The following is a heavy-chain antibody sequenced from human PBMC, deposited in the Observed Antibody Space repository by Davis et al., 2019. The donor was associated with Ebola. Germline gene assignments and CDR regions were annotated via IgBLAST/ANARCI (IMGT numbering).Heavy chain of an antibody. CDR2: IWYDGRNQ. CDR3: ARDTYYYYNTMDV. J-gene: IGHJ6*04. V-gene: IGHV3-33*08. CDR1: GFTFSSYA. Sequence: GESLKISCAASGFTFSSYAMHWVRQAPGKGLEWVAVIWYDGRNQYYADSVKGRFTISRDNSKNTLYLQMNSLRAEDTAVYYCARDTYYYYNTMDVWGKGTTVTVSS.